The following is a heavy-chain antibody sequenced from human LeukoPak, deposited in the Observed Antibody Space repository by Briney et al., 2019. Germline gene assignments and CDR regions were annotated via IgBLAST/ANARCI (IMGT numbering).Heavy chain of an antibody. D-gene: IGHD4-17*01. J-gene: IGHJ6*02. CDR3: ARADYGDYIYYYYYGMDV. CDR1: GSTFSSYA. CDR2: ISYDGSNK. Sequence: PGRSLRLSCAASGSTFSSYAMHWVRQAPGKGLEWVAVISYDGSNKYYADSVKGRFTISRDNSKNTLYLQMNSLRAEDTAVYYCARADYGDYIYYYYYGMDVWGQGTTVTVSS. V-gene: IGHV3-30-3*01.